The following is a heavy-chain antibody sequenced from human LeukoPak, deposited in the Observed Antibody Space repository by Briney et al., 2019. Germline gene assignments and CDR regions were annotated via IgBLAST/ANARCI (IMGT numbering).Heavy chain of an antibody. CDR1: GFTFSNAY. CDR2: VKAKTDGGTT. D-gene: IGHD1-14*01. CDR3: RTNRDF. V-gene: IGHV3-15*07. Sequence: GGSLRLSCAASGFTFSNAYMNWVRQAPGKGLEWVGRVKAKTDGGTTEYAAPVKGRFTISRDDSENMVYLQMNSLETEDTAVYYCRTNRDFWGQGTLVTVSS. J-gene: IGHJ4*02.